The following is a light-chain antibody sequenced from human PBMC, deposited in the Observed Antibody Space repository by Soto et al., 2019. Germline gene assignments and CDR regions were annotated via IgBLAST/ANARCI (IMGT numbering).Light chain of an antibody. CDR3: AAWDDSLSARV. Sequence: QPVLTQPPSASGTPGQRVTISCSGSSSNIGSSYVHWYQQLPGTAPKLLIYRNNQRPSGVPDRFSGSKSGTSASLAISGLRSEDEADYYCAAWDDSLSARVFGGGTKVTVL. CDR2: RNN. CDR1: SSNIGSSY. J-gene: IGLJ3*02. V-gene: IGLV1-47*01.